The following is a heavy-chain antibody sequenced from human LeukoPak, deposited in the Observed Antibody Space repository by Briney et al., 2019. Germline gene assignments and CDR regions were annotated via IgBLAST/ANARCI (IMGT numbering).Heavy chain of an antibody. CDR2: IYYSGST. CDR3: ARQNGGYDLGPLDY. V-gene: IGHV4-59*08. CDR1: GGSISSYY. Sequence: SETLSLTCTVSGGSISSYYWSWIRQPPGKGLEWIGYIYYSGSTNYNPSLRSRVTISLDTSKNQFSLKLSSVTAADTAVYHCARQNGGYDLGPLDYWGQGTLVTVSS. D-gene: IGHD5-12*01. J-gene: IGHJ4*02.